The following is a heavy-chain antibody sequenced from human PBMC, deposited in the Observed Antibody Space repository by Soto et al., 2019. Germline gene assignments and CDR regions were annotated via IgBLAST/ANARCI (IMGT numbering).Heavy chain of an antibody. Sequence: QVQLVQSGAEVKKPGSSVKVSCKASGGTFSSYAISWVRQDPGQGIEWMGGIIPIFGTANYAQKFQGRVTITADDYTSTAYMDLSSLRSDDMAVYYCDIVVVLAATTDYYVDYWGQGTLVTVS. CDR3: DIVVVLAATTDYYVDY. CDR1: GGTFSSYA. D-gene: IGHD2-15*01. J-gene: IGHJ4*01. V-gene: IGHV1-69*01. CDR2: IIPIFGTA.